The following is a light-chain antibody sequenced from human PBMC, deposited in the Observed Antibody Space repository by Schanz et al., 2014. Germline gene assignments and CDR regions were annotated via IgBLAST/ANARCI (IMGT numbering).Light chain of an antibody. Sequence: DIQMTQSPSTLSASVGDRVTITCRASQSISSWLAWYQQKPGKAPKLLIYDASNLETGVPSRFSGSGSGTDFAFTISSLQPEDIATYYCQHYDNFRWTFGQGTKVEIK. V-gene: IGKV1-33*01. CDR1: QSISSW. J-gene: IGKJ1*01. CDR3: QHYDNFRWT. CDR2: DAS.